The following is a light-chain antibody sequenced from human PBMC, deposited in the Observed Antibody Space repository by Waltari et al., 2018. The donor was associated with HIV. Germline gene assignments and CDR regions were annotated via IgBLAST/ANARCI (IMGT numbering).Light chain of an antibody. V-gene: IGLV2-14*01. Sequence: QSALTQPASVSGSPGQSITLSCTGPSRDVGAYNYVSWYQQHPGKAPKLLIYEVSNRPSGVSNRFSGSKSGNTASLTISGLQAEDEADYYCSSYTSSSTPVVFGGGTKLTVL. CDR3: SSYTSSSTPVV. CDR2: EVS. J-gene: IGLJ2*01. CDR1: SRDVGAYNY.